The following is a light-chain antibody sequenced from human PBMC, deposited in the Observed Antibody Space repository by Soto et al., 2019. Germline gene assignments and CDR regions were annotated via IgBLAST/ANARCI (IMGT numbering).Light chain of an antibody. CDR3: HQYNNWPPYT. Sequence: EIVMTQSPATLSVSPGERATLSCRASQSVSSNLAWYQQKPGQAPRLLIYGASTRATGIPARFSGSGYGTEFTLTISSLQYEDFAVYYCHQYNNWPPYTFGQGTKLEIK. CDR1: QSVSSN. V-gene: IGKV3-15*01. J-gene: IGKJ2*01. CDR2: GAS.